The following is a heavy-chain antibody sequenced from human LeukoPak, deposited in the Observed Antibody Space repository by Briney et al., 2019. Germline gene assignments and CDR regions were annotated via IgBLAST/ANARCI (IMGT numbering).Heavy chain of an antibody. V-gene: IGHV4-39*07. CDR1: GGSISSSSYY. Sequence: SETLSLTCTVSGGSISSSSYYWGWIRQPPGKGLEWIGSIYYSGSTYYNPSLKSRVTISVDTSKNQFSLKLSSVTAADTAVYYCARVGLDIVVVPAALNNNWFDPWGQGTLVTVSS. CDR2: IYYSGST. J-gene: IGHJ5*02. D-gene: IGHD2-2*01. CDR3: ARVGLDIVVVPAALNNNWFDP.